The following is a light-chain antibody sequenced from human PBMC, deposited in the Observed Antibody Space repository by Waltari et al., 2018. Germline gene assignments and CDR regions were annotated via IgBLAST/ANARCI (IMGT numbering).Light chain of an antibody. CDR3: QQSYSAPIT. V-gene: IGKV1-39*01. Sequence: DIQMTQSPSSLSASVGDRVTITCRARQSISSYLNWYQQKPGKAPNVLIFAASSLQSGVPSRFSGSGSGTDFTLTISSLQPEDFATYYCQQSYSAPITFGQGTRLEIK. CDR2: AAS. CDR1: QSISSY. J-gene: IGKJ5*01.